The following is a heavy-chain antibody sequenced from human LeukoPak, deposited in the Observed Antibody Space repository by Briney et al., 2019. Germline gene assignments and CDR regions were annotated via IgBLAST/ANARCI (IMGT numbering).Heavy chain of an antibody. D-gene: IGHD5-18*01. CDR2: INHSGST. J-gene: IGHJ4*02. CDR1: GGSFSGYY. V-gene: IGHV4-34*01. Sequence: PSETLSLTCAVYGGSFSGYYWSWIRKPPGKGLEWIGEINHSGSTNYNPSLKSRVTISVDTSKNQFSLKLSSVTAADTAVHFCARGERGSSYGYLWNELPYYFDYWGQGTLVTVSS. CDR3: ARGERGSSYGYLWNELPYYFDY.